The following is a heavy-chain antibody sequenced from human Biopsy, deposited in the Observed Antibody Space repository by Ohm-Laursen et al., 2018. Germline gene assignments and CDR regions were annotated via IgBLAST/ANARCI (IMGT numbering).Heavy chain of an antibody. J-gene: IGHJ4*02. D-gene: IGHD3-16*01. Sequence: SETLSLTCTVSRDSISNYYWTWIRQSPGQGLEWIGYIYYTGSTNYNPSVKSRVTISVDTSKNQFSLKLNSVTAADTAVYFCARDSRGGHLNTSLITGKNLDCWGQGIRVTVSS. CDR2: IYYTGST. V-gene: IGHV4-59*01. CDR3: ARDSRGGHLNTSLITGKNLDC. CDR1: RDSISNYY.